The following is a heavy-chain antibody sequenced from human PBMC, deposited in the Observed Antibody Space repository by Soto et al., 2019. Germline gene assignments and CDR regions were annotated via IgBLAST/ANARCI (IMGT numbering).Heavy chain of an antibody. V-gene: IGHV1-69*01. D-gene: IGHD3-22*01. CDR2: LIVILGTT. Sequence: QVQLVQSGAEVRKPGSSVKVSCQSFGGSFSSYAFSWVRQAPGQGLEWMVGLIVILGTTNYAQKFKGTVTFTADESTSTAYMEVSSLESEDTAIYYCASGYYDSSGYSIDYWGQGTQVTVSS. CDR3: ASGYYDSSGYSIDY. J-gene: IGHJ4*02. CDR1: GGSFSSYA.